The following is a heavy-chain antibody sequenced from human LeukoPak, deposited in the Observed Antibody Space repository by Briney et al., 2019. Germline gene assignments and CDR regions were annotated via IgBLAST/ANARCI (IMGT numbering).Heavy chain of an antibody. J-gene: IGHJ4*02. CDR1: GFTVSSNS. D-gene: IGHD4/OR15-4a*01. V-gene: IGHV3-53*01. CDR2: IYSDNT. Sequence: GGSLSLSCTVSGFTVSSNSMSWVRQAPGEGLEWVSFIYSDNTHYSDTVKCRFTISRDNSNNTLYLHMNILIVPDTHVYDCARRAGAYSHPYDYWGQGTLVTVSS. CDR3: ARRAGAYSHPYDY.